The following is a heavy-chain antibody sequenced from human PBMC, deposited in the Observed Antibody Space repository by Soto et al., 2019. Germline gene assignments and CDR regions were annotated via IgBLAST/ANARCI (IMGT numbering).Heavy chain of an antibody. J-gene: IGHJ5*01. CDR2: ISSSGGST. Sequence: GGSLRLSCAASGLSFSSFAMSWVRQAPGKGLEWVSSISSSGGSTYYADSVKGRFTISRDNSRNTLYLQMNSLRGEDTAVYYCAKSYIYRVVPGPRFDSWGQGSLVTVSS. V-gene: IGHV3-23*01. CDR3: AKSYIYRVVPGPRFDS. D-gene: IGHD3-16*01. CDR1: GLSFSSFA.